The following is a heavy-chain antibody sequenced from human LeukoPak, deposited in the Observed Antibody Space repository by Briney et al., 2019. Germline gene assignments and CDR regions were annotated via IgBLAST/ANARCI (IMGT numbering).Heavy chain of an antibody. D-gene: IGHD3-22*01. CDR1: GGSIRSSSYY. CDR2: IYASGST. Sequence: SETLSLTCTVSGGSIRSSSYYWGWIRQPPGKGLEWIGRIYASGSTNYNPSLKSRVTISVDTSKNQFSLKLSSVTAADTAVYYCARPSTYYYDSSGHGAFDIWGQGTMVTVSS. V-gene: IGHV4-61*05. J-gene: IGHJ3*02. CDR3: ARPSTYYYDSSGHGAFDI.